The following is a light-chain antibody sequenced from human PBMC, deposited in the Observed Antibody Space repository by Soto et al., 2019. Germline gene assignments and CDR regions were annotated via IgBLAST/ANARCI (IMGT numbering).Light chain of an antibody. V-gene: IGKV1-9*01. CDR1: QGINSY. CDR3: KQSRSFPLT. J-gene: IGKJ4*01. CDR2: AAS. Sequence: DSRLTQSPSFLSASIGDRVTITCRASQGINSYLAWYQQKPGRAPKRLIYAASNLRSGVPSRFSGSGSGADFSLTISSLQPEDVATYYCKQSRSFPLTFGGGTKVDIK.